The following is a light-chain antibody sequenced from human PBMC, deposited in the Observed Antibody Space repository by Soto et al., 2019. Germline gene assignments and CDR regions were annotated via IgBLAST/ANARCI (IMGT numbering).Light chain of an antibody. CDR1: SSDVGGYNY. J-gene: IGLJ2*01. CDR3: SSYTSRSTPV. V-gene: IGLV2-14*01. CDR2: EVS. Sequence: HSALTQPASVSGSPGQSITISCTGTSSDVGGYNYVSWYQQHPGKAPKLMISEVSNRPSGVSNRFSGSKSGNTASLTISGLQAEDEADYYCSSYTSRSTPVFGGGTKLTVL.